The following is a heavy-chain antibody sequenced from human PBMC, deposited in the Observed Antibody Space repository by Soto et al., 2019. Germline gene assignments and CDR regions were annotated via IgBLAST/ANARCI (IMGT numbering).Heavy chain of an antibody. V-gene: IGHV1-69*06. Sequence: GASVKVSCKASGGTFSSYAISWVRQAPGQGLEWMGGIIPIFGTANYAQKFQGRVTITADKSTSTAYMELSSLRSEDTAVYYCARDPSPAAGTSRRWYYYYGMDVWGQGTTVTVSS. CDR3: ARDPSPAAGTSRRWYYYYGMDV. CDR1: GGTFSSYA. J-gene: IGHJ6*02. D-gene: IGHD6-13*01. CDR2: IIPIFGTA.